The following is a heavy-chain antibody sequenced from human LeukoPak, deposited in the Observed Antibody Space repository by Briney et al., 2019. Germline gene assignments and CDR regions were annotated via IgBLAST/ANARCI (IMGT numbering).Heavy chain of an antibody. D-gene: IGHD2-2*01. J-gene: IGHJ6*03. CDR2: ISTGSYI. CDR1: GFTFSRFE. CDR3: AKASGDCSSTSCYYWDPYYYYYMDV. Sequence: GGSLRLSCVASGFTFSRFEMNWVRQAPGKGLEWISHISTGSYIAYADSVKGRFTISRDNSKNTLYVQMNSLRAEDTAVYYCAKASGDCSSTSCYYWDPYYYYYMDVWGKGTTVTISS. V-gene: IGHV3-23*01.